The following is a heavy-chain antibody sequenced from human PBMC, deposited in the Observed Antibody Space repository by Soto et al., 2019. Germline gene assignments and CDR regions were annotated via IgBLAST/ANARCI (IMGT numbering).Heavy chain of an antibody. CDR2: ISYDGSNK. CDR3: AKDRDSSGYYYYGMDV. CDR1: GFTFSSYG. J-gene: IGHJ6*02. V-gene: IGHV3-30*18. Sequence: GGSLRLSCAASGFTFSSYGMHWVRQAPGKGLEWVAVISYDGSNKYYADSVKGRFTISRDNSKNTLYLQMNSLRAEDTAVYYCAKDRDSSGYYYYGMDVWGQRTTVTVSS. D-gene: IGHD3-22*01.